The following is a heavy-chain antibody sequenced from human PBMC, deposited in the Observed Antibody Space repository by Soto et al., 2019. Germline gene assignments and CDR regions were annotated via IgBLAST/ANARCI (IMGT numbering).Heavy chain of an antibody. Sequence: QVQLVQSGAEVKKPGSSVKVSCKASGGTFSSYAISWVRQAPGQGLEWMGGIIPISDTTNYAQKFQGRVTITADESTSTAYMEVSSLRSEDTAVYYCARSQGSSTSLEIYYYYYYGMDVWGQGTTVTFSS. D-gene: IGHD2-2*01. CDR2: IIPISDTT. V-gene: IGHV1-69*01. J-gene: IGHJ6*02. CDR3: ARSQGSSTSLEIYYYYYYGMDV. CDR1: GGTFSSYA.